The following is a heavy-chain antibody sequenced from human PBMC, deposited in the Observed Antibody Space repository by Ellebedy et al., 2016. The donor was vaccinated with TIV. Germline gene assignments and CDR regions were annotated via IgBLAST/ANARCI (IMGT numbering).Heavy chain of an antibody. D-gene: IGHD7-27*01. J-gene: IGHJ6*02. Sequence: GGSLRLSXVASGFTFSSYSMNWVRQAPGKGLEWVSFISRSSTYIYYADSVKGRFSISRDISKNTMYLQMSNLRAEDTAVYYCARIWGDVWGQGTTVTVSS. CDR2: ISRSSTYI. CDR1: GFTFSSYS. V-gene: IGHV3-21*04. CDR3: ARIWGDV.